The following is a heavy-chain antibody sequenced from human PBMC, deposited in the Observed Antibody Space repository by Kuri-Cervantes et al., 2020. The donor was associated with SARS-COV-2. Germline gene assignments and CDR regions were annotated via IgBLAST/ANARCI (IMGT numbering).Heavy chain of an antibody. J-gene: IGHJ5*02. CDR3: ASERRYCSSTSCYNEAQRWFDP. D-gene: IGHD2-2*02. CDR2: IYTSGST. Sequence: SETLSLTCTVSGGSISSYYWSWIRQPAGKGLEWIGRIYTSGSTNYNPSLKSRVTMSVDTSKNQFSLKLSSVTAADTAVYYCASERRYCSSTSCYNEAQRWFDPWGQGTLVTVSS. CDR1: GGSISSYY. V-gene: IGHV4-4*07.